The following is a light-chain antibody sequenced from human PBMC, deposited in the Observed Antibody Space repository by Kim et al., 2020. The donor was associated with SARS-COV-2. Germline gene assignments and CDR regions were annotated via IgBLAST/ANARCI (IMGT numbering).Light chain of an antibody. Sequence: SLSPGERATLSCRACQSVSSYLAWYQQKPGQAPRLLIYDASTRATGIPARFSGSGSGTDFTLTISSLEPEDFAVYYCQQRSNWITFGQGTRLEIK. V-gene: IGKV3-11*01. CDR3: QQRSNWIT. CDR2: DAS. CDR1: QSVSSY. J-gene: IGKJ5*01.